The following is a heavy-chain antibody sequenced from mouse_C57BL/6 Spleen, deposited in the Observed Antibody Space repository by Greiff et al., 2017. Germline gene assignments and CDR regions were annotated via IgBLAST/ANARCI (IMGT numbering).Heavy chain of an antibody. V-gene: IGHV1-7*01. CDR2: INPSSGYT. CDR1: GYTFTSYW. Sequence: QVQLQQSGAELAKPGTSVKLSCKASGYTFTSYWMHWVKQRPGQGLEWIGYINPSSGYTKYNQKFKGKDTLTADKSSSTAYMQLSSLTYEDSAVYYCARNPSMVTNDMDYWGQGTSVTVSS. CDR3: ARNPSMVTNDMDY. J-gene: IGHJ4*01. D-gene: IGHD2-1*01.